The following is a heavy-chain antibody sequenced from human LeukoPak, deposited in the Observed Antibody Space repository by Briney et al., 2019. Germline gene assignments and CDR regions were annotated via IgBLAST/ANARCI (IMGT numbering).Heavy chain of an antibody. CDR2: IYTSGST. J-gene: IGHJ4*02. V-gene: IGHV4-4*07. CDR3: AREAPRGVRYFDWLFSFDY. CDR1: GGSISSYY. D-gene: IGHD3-9*01. Sequence: SETLSPTCTVSGGSISSYYWSWIRQPAGKGLEWIGRIYTSGSTNCNPSLKSRVTMSVDTSKNQFSLKLSSVTAADTAVYYCAREAPRGVRYFDWLFSFDYWGQGTLVTVSS.